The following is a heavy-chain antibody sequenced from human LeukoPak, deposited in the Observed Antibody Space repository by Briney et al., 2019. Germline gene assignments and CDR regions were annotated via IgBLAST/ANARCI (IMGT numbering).Heavy chain of an antibody. D-gene: IGHD3-10*02. CDR2: IYSDGST. J-gene: IGHJ6*04. CDR1: GFTVSRNY. V-gene: IGHV3-53*01. Sequence: GGSLRLSCAGSGFTVSRNYMSRVRQAPGKGLEWVSEIYSDGSTYYADSVKGRFTISRDNAKNSLYLQMNSLRAEDTAVYYCAELGITMIGGVWGKGTTVTISS. CDR3: AELGITMIGGV.